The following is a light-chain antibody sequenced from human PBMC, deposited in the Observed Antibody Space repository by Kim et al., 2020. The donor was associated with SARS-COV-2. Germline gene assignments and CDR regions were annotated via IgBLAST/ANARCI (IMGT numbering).Light chain of an antibody. V-gene: IGLV3-19*01. CDR3: NSRDSSGNHYV. Sequence: SSELTQDPAVSVALGQTVRITCQGDSLRSYYASWYQQKPGQAPVLVIYGKNNRPSGIPDRFSGSSSGNTASLTITGAQAEDEADYYCNSRDSSGNHYVFGTVTKVTV. CDR1: SLRSYY. J-gene: IGLJ1*01. CDR2: GKN.